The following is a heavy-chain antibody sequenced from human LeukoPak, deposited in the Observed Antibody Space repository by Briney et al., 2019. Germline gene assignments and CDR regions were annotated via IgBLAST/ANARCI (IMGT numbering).Heavy chain of an antibody. V-gene: IGHV3-74*01. Sequence: GGSLRLSCAASGFTFSSYWMHWVRQAPGKGLVWVSRINSDGSSTSYADSVKGRFTIPRDNAKNTLYLQMNSLRAEDMAVYYCASLNEAAAGSFDYWGQGTLVTVSS. J-gene: IGHJ4*02. CDR2: INSDGSST. CDR1: GFTFSSYW. D-gene: IGHD6-13*01. CDR3: ASLNEAAAGSFDY.